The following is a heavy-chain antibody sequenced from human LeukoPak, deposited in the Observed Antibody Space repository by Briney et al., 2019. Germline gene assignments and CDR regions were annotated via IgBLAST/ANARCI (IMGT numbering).Heavy chain of an antibody. CDR2: IVVGSGNT. V-gene: IGHV1-58*02. D-gene: IGHD2-2*01. J-gene: IGHJ3*02. CDR3: AREIGYCSSTSCYGFGAFDI. CDR1: EFTFTSSA. Sequence: SVKVSCKASEFTFTSSAMQWVRQARGQRLEWIGWIVVGSGNTNYAQKFQERVTITRDMSTSTAYMELSSLRAEDTAVYYCAREIGYCSSTSCYGFGAFDIWGQGTMVTVSS.